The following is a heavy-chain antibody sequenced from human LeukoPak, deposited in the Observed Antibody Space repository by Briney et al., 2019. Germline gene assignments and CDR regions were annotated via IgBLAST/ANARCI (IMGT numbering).Heavy chain of an antibody. CDR2: INPKSGGT. D-gene: IGHD2-8*01. V-gene: IGHV1-2*02. J-gene: IGHJ4*02. Sequence: ASVKVSCKASGYTFTGYYIHWVRQAPGQGLEWMGWINPKSGGTNSAQKFQGRVTMTRDTSINTAYMELSRLRSDDTAVYYCARYGDCSNGVCYFGYWGQGTQVTVSS. CDR1: GYTFTGYY. CDR3: ARYGDCSNGVCYFGY.